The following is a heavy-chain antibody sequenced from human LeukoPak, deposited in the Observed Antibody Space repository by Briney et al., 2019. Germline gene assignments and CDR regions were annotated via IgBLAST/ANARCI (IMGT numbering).Heavy chain of an antibody. Sequence: GASLKVSCKASGYTFTSYGISWVPQAPGQRLEWMRWINPKSGSTNYAQKFQGRVTMTRDTSISTAYMELRRVRYDDTAVYYCARGPGYSYGRTSDYWGQGTLVTVSS. V-gene: IGHV1-2*02. CDR3: ARGPGYSYGRTSDY. J-gene: IGHJ4*02. CDR1: GYTFTSYG. CDR2: INPKSGST. D-gene: IGHD5-18*01.